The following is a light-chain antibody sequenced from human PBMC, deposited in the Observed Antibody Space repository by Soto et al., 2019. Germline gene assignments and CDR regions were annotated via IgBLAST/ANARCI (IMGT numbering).Light chain of an antibody. J-gene: IGLJ3*02. CDR2: DVS. CDR1: SSDVGGYNY. CDR3: SSYTSSSTRPWV. Sequence: QSALTQPASVSGSPGQSITISCTGTSSDVGGYNYVSWYQQHPGKAPKLMIYDVSNRPSGVSNRFSGSKSGNSASLTISGLQADDEADYYCSSYTSSSTRPWVFGGGTKLTVL. V-gene: IGLV2-14*01.